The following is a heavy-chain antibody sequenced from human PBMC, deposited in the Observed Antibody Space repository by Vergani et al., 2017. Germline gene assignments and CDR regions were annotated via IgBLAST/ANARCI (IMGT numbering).Heavy chain of an antibody. CDR2: IYYSGST. V-gene: IGHV4-59*06. J-gene: IGHJ4*02. D-gene: IGHD5-18*01. CDR1: GGSISSYY. Sequence: QVQLQESGPGLVKPSETLSLTCTVSGGSISSYYWSWIRQPPGKGLEWIGYIYYSGSTYYNPSLKSRVPISVDTSKNQFSLKLSSVTAADTAVYYCARCPRGYSYGPFGYWGQGTLVTVSS. CDR3: ARCPRGYSYGPFGY.